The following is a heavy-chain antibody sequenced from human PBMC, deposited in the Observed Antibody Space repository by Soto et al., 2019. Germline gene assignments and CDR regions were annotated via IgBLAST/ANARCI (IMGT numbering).Heavy chain of an antibody. CDR3: ARLEVVADTYNWFDP. J-gene: IGHJ5*02. D-gene: IGHD2-15*01. V-gene: IGHV4-30-4*01. CDR2: IYYSGST. Sequence: SETLSLTCTVSGGSISSGDYYWSWIRQPPGKGLEWIGYIYYSGSTYYNPSLKSRVTISVDTSKNQFSLKLSSVTAADTAVYYCARLEVVADTYNWFDPWGQGTLVTVS. CDR1: GGSISSGDYY.